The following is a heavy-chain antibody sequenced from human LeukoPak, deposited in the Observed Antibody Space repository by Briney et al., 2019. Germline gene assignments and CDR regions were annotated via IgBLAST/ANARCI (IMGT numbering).Heavy chain of an antibody. CDR1: GYTFTGYY. CDR3: ARGALLWFGELLEEWFDP. V-gene: IGHV1-2*04. J-gene: IGHJ5*02. Sequence: GASVKVSCKASGYTFTGYYMHWVRQAPGRGLEWMGWINPNSGGTNYAQKFQGWVTMTRDTSISTAYMELSRLRSDDTAVYYCARGALLWFGELLEEWFDPWGQGALVTVSS. D-gene: IGHD3-10*01. CDR2: INPNSGGT.